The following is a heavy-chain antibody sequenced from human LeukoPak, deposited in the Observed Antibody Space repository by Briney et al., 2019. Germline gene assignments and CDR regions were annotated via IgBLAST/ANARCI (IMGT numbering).Heavy chain of an antibody. CDR1: GFTFGDYA. CDR3: TRVRGVAYYYYGMDV. Sequence: GGSLRLSCTASGFTFGDYAMSWVRQAPGKGLEWVGFIRSKAYGGTTEYAASVKGRFTISRDDSKSIAYLQMNSLKTEDTAVYYCTRVRGVAYYYYGMDVWGQGTTVTVSS. J-gene: IGHJ6*02. D-gene: IGHD2-21*01. CDR2: IRSKAYGGTT. V-gene: IGHV3-49*04.